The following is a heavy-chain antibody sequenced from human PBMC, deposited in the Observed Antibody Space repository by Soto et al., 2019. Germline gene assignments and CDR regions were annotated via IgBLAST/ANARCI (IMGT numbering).Heavy chain of an antibody. V-gene: IGHV3-74*01. CDR2: INRDGRTT. D-gene: IGHD3-16*01. CDR1: GFIFSGYW. J-gene: IGHJ4*02. Sequence: EVQLVESGGGLVQPGGSLRLSCAASGFIFSGYWMHWVRQAPGKGLVWVSRINRDGRTTSYADFVKGRFTISRDNAKNTMYLQMNSLRAEDPAVYYCAGLLGGWGSFIDYWGQGTQVTVSS. CDR3: AGLLGGWGSFIDY.